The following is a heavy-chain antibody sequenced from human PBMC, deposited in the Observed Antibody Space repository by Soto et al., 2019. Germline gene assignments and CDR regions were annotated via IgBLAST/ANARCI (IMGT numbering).Heavy chain of an antibody. CDR1: GYTFTNYA. CDR2: ISAYNGKT. D-gene: IGHD6-13*01. J-gene: IGHJ4*02. V-gene: IGHV1-18*01. CDR3: ARDLAAAGAFDC. Sequence: QVQLVQSGAEVKKPGASVKVSCKASGYTFTNYAFSWVRQGPGQGLEWVGWISAYNGKTNYPQKLQGRVTMTTDTXXXXXXXXXRXLRYDDTXVYYCARDLAAAGAFDCWGQGTLVTVSS.